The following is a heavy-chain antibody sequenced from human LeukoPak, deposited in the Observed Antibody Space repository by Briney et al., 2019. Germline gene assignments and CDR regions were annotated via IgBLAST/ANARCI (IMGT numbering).Heavy chain of an antibody. J-gene: IGHJ4*02. Sequence: GGSLRLSCAASGFTFSNYWMTWVRQAPGKGLEWVSVIYSGGSTYYADSVKGRFTISRDNAKNTLYLQMNSLRAEDTAVYYCATYYYGSGSSTKVDYWGQGTLVTVSS. D-gene: IGHD3-10*01. V-gene: IGHV3-66*01. CDR3: ATYYYGSGSSTKVDY. CDR1: GFTFSNYW. CDR2: IYSGGST.